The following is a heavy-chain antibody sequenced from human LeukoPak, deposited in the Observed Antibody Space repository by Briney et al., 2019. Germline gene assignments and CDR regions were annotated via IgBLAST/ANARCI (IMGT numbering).Heavy chain of an antibody. CDR3: AREGGYSGYDSVDY. J-gene: IGHJ4*02. CDR1: GGSISSGSYY. CDR2: IYTSGST. V-gene: IGHV4-61*02. D-gene: IGHD5-12*01. Sequence: PSQTLSLTCTDSGGSISSGSYYWRWIRQPAGKGLEWIGRIYTSGSTNYNPSLKSRVTISVDTSKNQFSLKLSSVTAADTAVYYCAREGGYSGYDSVDYWGQGTLVTVSS.